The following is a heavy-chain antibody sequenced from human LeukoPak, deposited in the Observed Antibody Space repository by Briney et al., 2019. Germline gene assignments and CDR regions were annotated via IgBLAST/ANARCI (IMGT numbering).Heavy chain of an antibody. CDR2: INPSGGST. D-gene: IGHD3-10*01. CDR3: ARAGYYYGSGSYNWFDP. CDR1: GHTFTSYY. Sequence: GASVKVSCKASGHTFTSYYMHWVRQAPGQGLEWMGIINPSGGSTSYAQKFQGRVTMTRDTSTSTVYMELSSLRSEDTAMYYCARAGYYYGSGSYNWFDPWGQGTLVTVSS. J-gene: IGHJ5*02. V-gene: IGHV1-46*01.